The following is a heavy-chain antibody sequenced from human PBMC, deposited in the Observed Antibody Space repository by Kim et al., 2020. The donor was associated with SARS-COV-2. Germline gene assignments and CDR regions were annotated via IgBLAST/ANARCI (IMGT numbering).Heavy chain of an antibody. V-gene: IGHV3-74*01. CDR3: ARVSGIVVVPAAMSGRAFDI. D-gene: IGHD2-2*01. Sequence: RFTISRDNAKNTLYLQMNSLRAEDTAVYYCARVSGIVVVPAAMSGRAFDIWGQGTMVTVSS. J-gene: IGHJ3*02.